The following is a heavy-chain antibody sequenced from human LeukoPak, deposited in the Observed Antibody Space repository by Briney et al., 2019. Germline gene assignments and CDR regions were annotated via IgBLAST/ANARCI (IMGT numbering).Heavy chain of an antibody. CDR1: GGSTSNYF. CDR3: ARVPEGHGYYFDY. CDR2: IHTSGST. D-gene: IGHD3-3*01. J-gene: IGHJ4*02. Sequence: SETLSLTCTVSGGSTSNYFCTWLRQSAGKGLEWIGRIHTSGSTNYNPSLKSRVSMSVDTSKNQFSLKLSSVTAADTAVYYCARVPEGHGYYFDYWGQGALVTVSS. V-gene: IGHV4-4*07.